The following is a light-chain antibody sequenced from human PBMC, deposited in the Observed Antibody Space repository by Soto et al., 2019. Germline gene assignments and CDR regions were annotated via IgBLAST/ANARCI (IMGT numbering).Light chain of an antibody. J-gene: IGKJ1*01. CDR3: QQYGTSPRT. Sequence: EIGLTQSPGTLSLSPGERATLSCRASQSVRNNYLAWYQQRPGQAPRLLIHGASSRATGIPDRFSGSGSGTDFTLTISRLEPEDLAVYYCQQYGTSPRTFGQGTKVDIK. CDR2: GAS. CDR1: QSVRNNY. V-gene: IGKV3-20*01.